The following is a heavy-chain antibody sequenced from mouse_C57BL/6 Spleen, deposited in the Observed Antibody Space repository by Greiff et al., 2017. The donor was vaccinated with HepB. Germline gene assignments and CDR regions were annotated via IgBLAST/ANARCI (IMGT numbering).Heavy chain of an antibody. J-gene: IGHJ1*03. D-gene: IGHD2-1*01. CDR2: INYDGSST. CDR3: AREGSTIV. Sequence: GQLVESEGGLVQPGSSMKLSCTASGFTFSDYYMAWVRQVPEKGLEWVANINYDGSSTYYLDSLKSRFIISRDNAKNILYLQMSSLKSEDTATYYCAREGSTIVWGTGTTVTVSS. V-gene: IGHV5-16*01. CDR1: GFTFSDYY.